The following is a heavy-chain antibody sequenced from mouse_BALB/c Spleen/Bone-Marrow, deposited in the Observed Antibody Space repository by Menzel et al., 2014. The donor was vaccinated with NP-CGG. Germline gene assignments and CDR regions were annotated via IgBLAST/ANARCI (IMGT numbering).Heavy chain of an antibody. Sequence: VQLVESGAELVRPGTSVKVSCKASGYAFTDYLMEWLKQRPGQGLEWIGVINPGSGSTNYNEEFKDKATLTADKSSSTAYMQLSSLTSDDSAVYFCARYDGYFDYWGQGTILTVSS. CDR2: INPGSGST. J-gene: IGHJ2*01. V-gene: IGHV1-54*01. CDR3: ARYDGYFDY. CDR1: GYAFTDYL. D-gene: IGHD2-3*01.